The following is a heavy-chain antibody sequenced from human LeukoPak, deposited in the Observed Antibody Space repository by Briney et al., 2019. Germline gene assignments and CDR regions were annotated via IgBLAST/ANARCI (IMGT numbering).Heavy chain of an antibody. Sequence: ASVKVSCKASGYTFTSYGISWVRQAPGQGLEWMGWISAYNGNTNYAQKLQGRVTMTTDTSTSTAYMELRSLRSDDTAVYYCARGDTMIVENYYFDYWGQGTLVTVSS. J-gene: IGHJ4*02. D-gene: IGHD3-22*01. CDR1: GYTFTSYG. V-gene: IGHV1-18*01. CDR2: ISAYNGNT. CDR3: ARGDTMIVENYYFDY.